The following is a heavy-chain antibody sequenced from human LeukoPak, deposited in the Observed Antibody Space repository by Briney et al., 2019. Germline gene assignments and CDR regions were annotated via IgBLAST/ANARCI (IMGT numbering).Heavy chain of an antibody. CDR1: GFTFSSYG. V-gene: IGHV3-48*04. Sequence: GGSLRLSCAASGFTFSSYGMHWVRQAPGKGLEWVSYISSSGSTIYYADSVKGRFTISRDNAKNSLYLQMNSLRAEDTAVYYCASSSGYEIDYWGQGTLVTVSS. D-gene: IGHD3-22*01. J-gene: IGHJ4*02. CDR2: ISSSGSTI. CDR3: ASSSGYEIDY.